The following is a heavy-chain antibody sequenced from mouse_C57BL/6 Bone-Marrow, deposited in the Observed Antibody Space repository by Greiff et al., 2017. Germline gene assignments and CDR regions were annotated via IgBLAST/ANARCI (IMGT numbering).Heavy chain of an antibody. J-gene: IGHJ2*01. Sequence: QVQLKQSGAELARPGASVKLSCKASGYTFTSYGISWVKQRTGQGLEWIGEIYPRSGNTYYNEKFKGKATLTADKSSSTAYMELRSLTSEDSAVYFCARRDYGSKGYWGQGTTLTVSS. CDR3: ARRDYGSKGY. V-gene: IGHV1-81*01. D-gene: IGHD1-1*01. CDR1: GYTFTSYG. CDR2: IYPRSGNT.